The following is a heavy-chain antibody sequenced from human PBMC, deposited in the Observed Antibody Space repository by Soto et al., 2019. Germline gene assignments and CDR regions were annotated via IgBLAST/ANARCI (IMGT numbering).Heavy chain of an antibody. D-gene: IGHD2-15*01. CDR3: TTDLVVADRLVDY. Sequence: GGSLRLSCAASGFTFSNAWMSWVRQAPGKGLEWVGRIKSKTDGGTTDYAAPVKGRFTISRDDSKNTLYLQMNSLKTEDTAVYCCTTDLVVADRLVDYWGQGTLVTVSS. CDR2: IKSKTDGGTT. CDR1: GFTFSNAW. V-gene: IGHV3-15*01. J-gene: IGHJ4*02.